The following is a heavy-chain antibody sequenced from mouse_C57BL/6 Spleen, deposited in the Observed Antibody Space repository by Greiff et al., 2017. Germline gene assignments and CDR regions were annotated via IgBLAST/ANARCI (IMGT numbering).Heavy chain of an antibody. D-gene: IGHD2-5*01. CDR2: ISSGSSTI. CDR1: GFTFSDSG. V-gene: IGHV5-17*01. CDR3: ARDYSNYVDALGY. J-gene: IGHJ4*01. Sequence: EVQLVESGGGLVKPGGSLKLSCAASGFTFSDSGMHWVRQAPEKGLEWVAYISSGSSTINYADTVKGRFTISSDNAKNSLLVQMTRLRSADTAMYYCARDYSNYVDALGYWGQGTSVTVSS.